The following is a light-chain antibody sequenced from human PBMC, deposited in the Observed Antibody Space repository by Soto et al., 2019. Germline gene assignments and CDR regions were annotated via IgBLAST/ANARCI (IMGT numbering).Light chain of an antibody. CDR2: GAS. J-gene: IGKJ2*01. V-gene: IGKV3-20*01. CDR1: QSVSSNH. CDR3: QQYGSTHYT. Sequence: EIVLTQSPGTLSLSPGERATLSCRASQSVSSNHLAWYQQRPGQSPRRLIFGASKRATGIPDRFSGSGSGTDFTLTISSLEHEDFEVYYCQQYGSTHYTFGQGTKVDIK.